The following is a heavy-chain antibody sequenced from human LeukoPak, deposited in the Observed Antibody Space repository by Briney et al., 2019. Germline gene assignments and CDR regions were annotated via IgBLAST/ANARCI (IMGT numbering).Heavy chain of an antibody. D-gene: IGHD3-16*02. J-gene: IGHJ4*02. CDR2: INHSGST. V-gene: IGHV4-34*01. CDR3: ARLRNDYVWGSYPYDY. CDR1: GGSSSGYY. Sequence: SETLSLTCAVYGGSSSGYYWSWIRQPPGKGLGWVGEINHSGSTNYNPSLKSRVTISVDTSKNQFSLKLSSVTAADTAVYYCARLRNDYVWGSYPYDYWGQGTLVTVSS.